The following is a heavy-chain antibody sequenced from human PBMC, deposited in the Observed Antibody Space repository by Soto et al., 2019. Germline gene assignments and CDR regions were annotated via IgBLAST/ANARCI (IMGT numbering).Heavy chain of an antibody. J-gene: IGHJ6*02. V-gene: IGHV1-18*01. CDR3: AINPTITGGPHKMNYYYYGMDV. CDR1: GYTFTSYG. CDR2: ISAYNGNT. D-gene: IGHD1-20*01. Sequence: QVQLVQSGAEVKKPGASVKVSCKASGYTFTSYGISWVRQAPGQGLEWMGWISAYNGNTNYAQKLQGRVTMTTDTSTSTAYMELRSLRSDDTAVYYCAINPTITGGPHKMNYYYYGMDVWGQGTTVTVSS.